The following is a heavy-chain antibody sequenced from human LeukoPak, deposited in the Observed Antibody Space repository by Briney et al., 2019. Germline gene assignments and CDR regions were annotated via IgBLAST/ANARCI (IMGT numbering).Heavy chain of an antibody. V-gene: IGHV1-69*13. J-gene: IGHJ5*02. Sequence: SVKVSCKASGGTFSSFAINWVRQAPGQGLEWMGGIIPIFGTANYAQKFQGRVTITADESTSTAYMELSSLRSEDTAVYYCARKLGHCSSTSCYGVNWFDPWGQGTLVTVSS. CDR2: IIPIFGTA. D-gene: IGHD2-2*03. CDR1: GGTFSSFA. CDR3: ARKLGHCSSTSCYGVNWFDP.